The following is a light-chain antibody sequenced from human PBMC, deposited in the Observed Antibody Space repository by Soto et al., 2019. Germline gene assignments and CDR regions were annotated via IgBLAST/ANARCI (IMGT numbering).Light chain of an antibody. CDR3: CSYAGSSMFV. CDR1: SSDVGPYNL. J-gene: IGLJ2*01. CDR2: EVV. V-gene: IGLV2-23*02. Sequence: QSALTQPASVSGSPGQSITISCTGSSSDVGPYNLVSWYQHHPGKAPKLMISEVVKRPSGVSNRFSGSKSGNTASLTISGLQPVDEADYYCCSYAGSSMFVFGGGTKVTVL.